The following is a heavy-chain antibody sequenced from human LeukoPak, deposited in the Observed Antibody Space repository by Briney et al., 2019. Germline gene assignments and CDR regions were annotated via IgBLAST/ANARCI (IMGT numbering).Heavy chain of an antibody. J-gene: IGHJ4*02. V-gene: IGHV4-59*01. CDR1: GGSISSYY. CDR3: ARDGVRVTYTSGWYYFGY. CDR2: IYYSGST. Sequence: SETLSLTCTVSGGSISSYYWSWIRQPPGKGLEWIGYIYYSGSTNYNPSLKSRVTISVDTSKNQFSLKLSSVTAADTAVYFCARDGVRVTYTSGWYYFGYWGQGTLVTVSS. D-gene: IGHD6-19*01.